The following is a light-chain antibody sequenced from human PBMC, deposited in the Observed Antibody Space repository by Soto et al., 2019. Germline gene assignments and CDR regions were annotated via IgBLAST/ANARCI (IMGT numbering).Light chain of an antibody. CDR3: SSYTSSSTLV. J-gene: IGLJ1*01. CDR1: SSDVGGYNY. V-gene: IGLV2-14*01. CDR2: EVS. Sequence: LTQPASVSGSPGQSITISCTGTSSDVGGYNYVSWYQQHPGKAPKLMIYEVSNRPSGVSNRFSGPKSGNTASLTISGLQAEDEADYYCSSYTSSSTLVFGTGTKVTVL.